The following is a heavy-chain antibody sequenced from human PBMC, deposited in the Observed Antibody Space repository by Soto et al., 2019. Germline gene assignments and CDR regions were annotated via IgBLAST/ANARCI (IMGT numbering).Heavy chain of an antibody. CDR2: IWYDGINK. CDR3: ARDRSYVSWTDLYYQVMDR. V-gene: IGHV3-33*01. Sequence: GSLRLSGTASGFTFSSSGMHWVRKAQGKGLERVAVIWYDGINKYYADSVKGRFTISRDNSKNTLYLQMNSLRADYTAVYYCARDRSYVSWTDLYYQVMDRWGQGTTGTLS. D-gene: IGHD3-10*01. CDR1: GFTFSSSG. J-gene: IGHJ6*02.